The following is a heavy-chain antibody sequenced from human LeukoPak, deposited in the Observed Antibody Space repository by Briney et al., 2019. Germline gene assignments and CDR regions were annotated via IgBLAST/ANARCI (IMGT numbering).Heavy chain of an antibody. CDR1: GFTFSNYW. J-gene: IGHJ4*02. D-gene: IGHD1-26*01. CDR2: INGDGSST. Sequence: PGGSLRLSCTASGFTFSNYWMHWVRQAPGKGLVWVSHINGDGSSTSYADSVKGRFTISRDNAKNTLYLQMNSLRAEDTAVYYCANRGAEVGATVAPGDYWGQGTLVTVSS. CDR3: ANRGAEVGATVAPGDY. V-gene: IGHV3-74*01.